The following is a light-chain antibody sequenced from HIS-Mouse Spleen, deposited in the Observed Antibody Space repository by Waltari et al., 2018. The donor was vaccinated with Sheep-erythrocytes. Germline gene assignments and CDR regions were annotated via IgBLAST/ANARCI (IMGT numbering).Light chain of an antibody. Sequence: DIQMTQSPSSLSASVGDRVTITCQASQDITNYLNWYQQKPGKAPKLLIYDASNLETGVPSRFSGSGSGTDFTFTISSLQLEDIATYYCQQYDNLPLTLGGGTKVEIK. V-gene: IGKV1-33*01. CDR3: QQYDNLPLT. CDR2: DAS. J-gene: IGKJ4*02. CDR1: QDITNY.